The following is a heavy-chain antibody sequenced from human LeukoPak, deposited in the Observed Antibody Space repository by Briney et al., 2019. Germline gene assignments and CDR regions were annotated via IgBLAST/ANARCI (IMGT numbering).Heavy chain of an antibody. V-gene: IGHV1-18*01. Sequence: ASVTVSFKASGYTFTSYGISWVRQAPGQGLEWMGWISAYNGNTNYAQKLQGRVTMTTDTSTSTAYMELRSLRSDDTAVYYCARAAYYDFWSGYDPWGQGTLVTVSS. J-gene: IGHJ5*02. CDR3: ARAAYYDFWSGYDP. CDR1: GYTFTSYG. D-gene: IGHD3-3*01. CDR2: ISAYNGNT.